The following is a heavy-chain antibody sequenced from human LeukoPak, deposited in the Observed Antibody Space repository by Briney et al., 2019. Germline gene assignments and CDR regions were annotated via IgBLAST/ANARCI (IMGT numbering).Heavy chain of an antibody. V-gene: IGHV3-48*01. Sequence: GGSLRLYCAASGFSFSIYTMNWVRQAPGKGLEWVSYISSTSSITYYADSVQGRFTISTDNAENSLYLQMNSLRAEDTAVYYCARGDNWNYGIDYWGQGTVVSVSS. J-gene: IGHJ4*02. CDR3: ARGDNWNYGIDY. D-gene: IGHD1-7*01. CDR2: ISSTSSIT. CDR1: GFSFSIYT.